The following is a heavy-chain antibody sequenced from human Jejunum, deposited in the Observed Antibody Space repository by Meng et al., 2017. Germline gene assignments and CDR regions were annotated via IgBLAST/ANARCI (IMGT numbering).Heavy chain of an antibody. CDR1: GFSFSSSW. J-gene: IGHJ4*02. CDR3: ARGFGTDY. D-gene: IGHD3-10*01. Sequence: GESLKISCAASGFSFSSSWMSWVRQAPGKGLEWVANIDQGGSRKYYVSSVEGRFTISRDNAENSVSLQMSNLRAEDTAVYYCARGFGTDYWCQGTLVTVSS. V-gene: IGHV3-7*01. CDR2: IDQGGSRK.